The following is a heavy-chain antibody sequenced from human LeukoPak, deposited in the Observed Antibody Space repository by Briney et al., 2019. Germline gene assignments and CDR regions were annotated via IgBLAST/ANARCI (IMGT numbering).Heavy chain of an antibody. Sequence: VASVKVSCKSYGYTFIDYDINWVRQATGQGLEWMGWMNPNSGNTGYAQKFQGRVTSTSNTSISTAYMELSSLRFEDTAVYDCATGPGCTSSSCPYYFDYWGQGIVVTVSS. CDR3: ATGPGCTSSSCPYYFDY. J-gene: IGHJ4*02. V-gene: IGHV1-8*03. CDR1: GYTFIDYD. CDR2: MNPNSGNT. D-gene: IGHD2-15*01.